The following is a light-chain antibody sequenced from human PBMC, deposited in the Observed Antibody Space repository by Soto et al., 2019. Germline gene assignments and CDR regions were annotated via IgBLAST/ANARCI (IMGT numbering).Light chain of an antibody. V-gene: IGKV3-15*01. CDR3: QQYNNWPLT. CDR2: GAS. CDR1: QSVSSN. J-gene: IGKJ4*01. Sequence: EIVMTQSPVSLSVSPGERATLSCGASQSVSSNLAWYQQKPGQAPRLRIYGASTRATGIPASFSGSGSGTEYTLTISSLQSEDFAVYYCQQYNNWPLTFGGGTKVEIK.